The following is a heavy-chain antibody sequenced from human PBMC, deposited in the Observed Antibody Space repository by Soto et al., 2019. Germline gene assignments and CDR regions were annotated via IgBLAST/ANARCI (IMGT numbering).Heavy chain of an antibody. CDR2: IIPIFGTA. Sequence: QVQLVQSGAEVKKPGSSVKVSCKASGGTFSSYAISWVRQAPGHGLEWMGGIIPIFGTANYAQQFQGRVTITADESTSTGYMELSSLRSEDTTVYYCARGTYYDFWSGYYTDYYYGTDVWGQGTTVTVSS. CDR3: ARGTYYDFWSGYYTDYYYGTDV. J-gene: IGHJ6*02. CDR1: GGTFSSYA. V-gene: IGHV1-69*01. D-gene: IGHD3-3*01.